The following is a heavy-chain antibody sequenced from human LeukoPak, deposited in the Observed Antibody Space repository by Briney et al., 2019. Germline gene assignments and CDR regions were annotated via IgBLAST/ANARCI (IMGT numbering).Heavy chain of an antibody. D-gene: IGHD3-22*01. V-gene: IGHV3-21*01. CDR1: GFTFSSYS. Sequence: GGSLRLSCAASGFTFSSYSMNWVRQAPGKGLEWVSSISSSSSYIYYADSVKGRFTISRDNAKNSLYLQMNSLRAEDTAVYYCARRRASSGYFDYWGQGTLVTVSS. CDR3: ARRRASSGYFDY. CDR2: ISSSSSYI. J-gene: IGHJ4*02.